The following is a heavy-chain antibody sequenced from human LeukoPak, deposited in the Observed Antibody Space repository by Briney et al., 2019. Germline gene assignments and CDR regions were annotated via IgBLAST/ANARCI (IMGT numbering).Heavy chain of an antibody. V-gene: IGHV3-30*03. CDR3: ARDRIATSGTPFYYYYGMDV. J-gene: IGHJ6*02. D-gene: IGHD6-13*01. CDR2: ISYDGSNK. CDR1: GFTFSSYG. Sequence: GGSLRLSCAASGFTFSSYGMHWVRQAPGKGLEWVAVISYDGSNKYYADSVKGRFTISRDNSKNTLYLQMNSLRGEDTAVYYCARDRIATSGTPFYYYYGMDVWAQGTTVTVSS.